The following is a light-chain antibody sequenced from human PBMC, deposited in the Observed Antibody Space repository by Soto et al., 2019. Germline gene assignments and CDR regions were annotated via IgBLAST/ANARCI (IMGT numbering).Light chain of an antibody. Sequence: QSALTQPASVSGSPGQSITISCTGTSSDVGSYNLVSWYRQHPGKAPKLMIYESSKRPSGLSNRFSGSKSGNTAFLTISGLQAEDEADYYCCSYVGSSTLVFGGGTKVTVL. CDR2: ESS. CDR1: SSDVGSYNL. V-gene: IGLV2-23*01. CDR3: CSYVGSSTLV. J-gene: IGLJ3*02.